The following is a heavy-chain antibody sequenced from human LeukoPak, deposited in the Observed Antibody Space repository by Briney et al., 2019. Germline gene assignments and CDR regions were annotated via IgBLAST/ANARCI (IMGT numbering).Heavy chain of an antibody. D-gene: IGHD3-9*01. V-gene: IGHV4-34*01. Sequence: SETLSLTCAVYGGSFSGYYWSWIRQPPGKGLEWIGEINHSGSTNYNPSPKSRVTISVDTSKNQFSLKLSSVTAADTAVYYCARLCDILTGCRTMWDQGTLVTVSS. CDR1: GGSFSGYY. CDR2: INHSGST. CDR3: ARLCDILTGCRTM. J-gene: IGHJ4*02.